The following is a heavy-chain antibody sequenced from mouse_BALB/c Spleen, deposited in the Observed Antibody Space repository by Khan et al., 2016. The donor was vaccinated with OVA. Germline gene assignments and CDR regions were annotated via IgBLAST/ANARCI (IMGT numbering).Heavy chain of an antibody. CDR2: IFPGTGTT. V-gene: IGHV1S132*01. CDR3: ARGYFGNYEFAY. D-gene: IGHD2-1*01. CDR1: GYTFTNYW. J-gene: IGHJ3*01. Sequence: QVQLKESGAELVKPGASVKLSCKTSGYTFTNYWIQWVKQRPGQGLGWIGEIFPGTGTTYYNENFKAKATLTIDTSSNPAYMQLISLTSEDSAVYFCARGYFGNYEFAYWGHGTLVTVSA.